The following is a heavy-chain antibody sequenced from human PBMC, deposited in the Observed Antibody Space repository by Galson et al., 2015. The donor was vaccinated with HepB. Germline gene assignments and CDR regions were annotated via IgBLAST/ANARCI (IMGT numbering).Heavy chain of an antibody. V-gene: IGHV1-18*01. J-gene: IGHJ6*03. D-gene: IGHD5-24*01. Sequence: SVKVSCKASGYTFTRNGISWVRQAPGQGLEWMGWISAYNGNTNYAQNLQGRVTMTTDTSTSTAYMELRSLRSDDTAVYYCARDPTADGSPGYYYYYMDVWGKGTTVTVSS. CDR1: GYTFTRNG. CDR2: ISAYNGNT. CDR3: ARDPTADGSPGYYYYYMDV.